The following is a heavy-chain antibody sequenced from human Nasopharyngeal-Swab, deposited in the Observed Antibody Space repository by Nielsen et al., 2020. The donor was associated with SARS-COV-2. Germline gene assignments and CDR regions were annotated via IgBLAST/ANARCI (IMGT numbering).Heavy chain of an antibody. V-gene: IGHV3-7*01. CDR3: ARAEGGGYSYGFDNWFDP. CDR2: IKQDGSEL. Sequence: GESLKISCAASGFTFSSYWMSWVRQAPGKGLEWVANIKQDGSELSYLDSVKGRFTISRDNAKNSLYLQMNVLRAEDTAIYYCARAEGGGYSYGFDNWFDPWGQGIPVTVSS. D-gene: IGHD5-18*01. CDR1: GFTFSSYW. J-gene: IGHJ5*02.